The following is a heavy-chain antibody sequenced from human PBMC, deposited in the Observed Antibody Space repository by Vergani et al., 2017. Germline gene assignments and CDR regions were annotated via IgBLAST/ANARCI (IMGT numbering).Heavy chain of an antibody. J-gene: IGHJ6*02. CDR3: ARVRAVAGSFYGMDV. CDR2: IKQDGSEK. Sequence: EVQPVESGGGLVQPGGSLRLSCAASGFTFSSYWMSWVRQAPGKGLEWVANIKQDGSEKYYVDSVKGRFTISRDNAKNSLYLQMNSLRVEDTAVYYCARVRAVAGSFYGMDVWGQGTTVTVSS. D-gene: IGHD6-19*01. V-gene: IGHV3-7*01. CDR1: GFTFSSYW.